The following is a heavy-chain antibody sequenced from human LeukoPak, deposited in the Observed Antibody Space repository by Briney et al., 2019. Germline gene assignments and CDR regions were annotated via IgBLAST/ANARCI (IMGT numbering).Heavy chain of an antibody. J-gene: IGHJ5*02. Sequence: SETLSLTCTVSGGSISSSSYYWGWIRQPPGKGLEWIGSIYYSGSTYYHPSLKSRVTISVDTSKNQFSLKLSSVTAADTAVYYCAREGVVVTARAWFDPCGQGTLVTVSS. CDR3: AREGVVVTARAWFDP. CDR1: GGSISSSSYY. D-gene: IGHD2-21*02. V-gene: IGHV4-39*07. CDR2: IYYSGST.